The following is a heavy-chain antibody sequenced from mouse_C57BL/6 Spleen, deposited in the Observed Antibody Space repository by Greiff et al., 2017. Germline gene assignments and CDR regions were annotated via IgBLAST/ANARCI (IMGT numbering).Heavy chain of an antibody. Sequence: EVQGVESGGGLVKPGGSLKLSCAASGFTFSDYGMHWVRQAPEEGLEWVAYISSGSSTIYYADTVKGRFTISRDNAKNTLFLQMTSLRSEDTAMYYCARSGSSYWYFDVWGTGTTVTVSS. V-gene: IGHV5-17*01. CDR2: ISSGSSTI. D-gene: IGHD1-1*01. CDR1: GFTFSDYG. J-gene: IGHJ1*03. CDR3: ARSGSSYWYFDV.